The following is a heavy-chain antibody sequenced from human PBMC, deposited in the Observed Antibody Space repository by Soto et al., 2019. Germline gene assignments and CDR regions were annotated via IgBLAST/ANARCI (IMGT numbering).Heavy chain of an antibody. CDR1: GYTFTNYA. CDR3: ARDSRAVDF. J-gene: IGHJ4*02. CDR2: ISAYNGNT. Sequence: QVHLVQSGAEVKKPGASVKVSCKASGYTFTNYAISWVRQASGQGLEWMGWISAYNGNTKYAQKRRSRVTMTTDTSTSTAYMELRILRSDDTAVYYCARDSRAVDFRGQGTLVTVSS. V-gene: IGHV1-18*01.